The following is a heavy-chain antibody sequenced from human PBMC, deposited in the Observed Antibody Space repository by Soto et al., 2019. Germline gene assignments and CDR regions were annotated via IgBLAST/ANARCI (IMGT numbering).Heavy chain of an antibody. CDR3: NDFDPSGY. CDR2: MYHSGST. CDR1: GGSISSGGYS. V-gene: IGHV4-30-2*01. J-gene: IGHJ4*02. D-gene: IGHD3-3*01. Sequence: PSETLSLTCAVSGGSISSGGYSWSWIRQPPGKGLEWIGYMYHSGSTYYNPSLKSRVTISIDRSKNQFSLKLSSVTAADTAVYNWNDFDPSGYWGQGTLVTVSS.